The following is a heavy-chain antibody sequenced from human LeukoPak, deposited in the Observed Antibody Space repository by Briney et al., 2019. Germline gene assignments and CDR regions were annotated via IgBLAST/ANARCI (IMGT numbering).Heavy chain of an antibody. D-gene: IGHD3-3*01. V-gene: IGHV4-30-4*01. J-gene: IGHJ4*02. Sequence: SETLSLTCTVSGGSISSGDYYWSWIRQPPGKGLEWIGNIYYSGSTYYNPSLKSRVTISVDTSKNQFSLKLSSVTAADTAVYYCARNDFWSGYYGFDYWGQGTLVTVSS. CDR1: GGSISSGDYY. CDR3: ARNDFWSGYYGFDY. CDR2: IYYSGST.